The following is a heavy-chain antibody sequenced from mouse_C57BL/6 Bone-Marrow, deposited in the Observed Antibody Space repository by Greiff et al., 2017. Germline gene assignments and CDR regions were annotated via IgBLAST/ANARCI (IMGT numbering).Heavy chain of an antibody. CDR1: GYTFTSYW. Sequence: QVQLKQPGAELVRPGSSVKLSCKASGYTFTSYWMDWVKQKPGQGLEWIGNIYPSDSETHYNQKFKDKATLTVDKSSSTAYMQLSSLTSEDSAVYYGSRFILLRRFAYWGQGTLVTVSA. CDR3: SRFILLRRFAY. J-gene: IGHJ3*01. CDR2: IYPSDSET. D-gene: IGHD1-1*01. V-gene: IGHV1-61*01.